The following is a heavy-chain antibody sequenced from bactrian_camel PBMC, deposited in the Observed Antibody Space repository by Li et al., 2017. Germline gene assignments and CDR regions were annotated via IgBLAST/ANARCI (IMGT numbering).Heavy chain of an antibody. V-gene: IGHV3S53*01. J-gene: IGHJ4*01. CDR1: RCTISRRC. D-gene: IGHD7*01. Sequence: VQLVESGGGSVQAGGSLRLSCAASRCTISRRCMGWFRQAPGKEPEGVVAITSHGSTNYADSVKGRFTISQDNAKNTVYLQMNSLKPDDSAMYYCAAARRFPVNWSDGSGWDDWGQGTQVTVS. CDR2: ITSHGST. CDR3: AAARRFPVNWSDGSGWDD.